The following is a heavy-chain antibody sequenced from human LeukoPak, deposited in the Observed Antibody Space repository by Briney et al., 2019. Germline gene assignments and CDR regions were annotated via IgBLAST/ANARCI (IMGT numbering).Heavy chain of an antibody. Sequence: SETLSLTCTVSGGSISSYYGSWIRQPPGKGLEWIGYIYYSGSTNYSPSLKSRVTISVDTSKNQFSLKLSSVTAADTAVYYCARGVVIAPQTFDYWGQGTLVTVSS. V-gene: IGHV4-59*01. CDR1: GGSISSYY. CDR2: IYYSGST. D-gene: IGHD2-21*01. J-gene: IGHJ4*02. CDR3: ARGVVIAPQTFDY.